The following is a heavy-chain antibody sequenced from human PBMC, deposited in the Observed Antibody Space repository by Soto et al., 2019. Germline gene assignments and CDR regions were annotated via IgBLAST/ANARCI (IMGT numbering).Heavy chain of an antibody. CDR1: GFTFSSYN. Sequence: QVQMMESGGGVVQPAGSLRLSCTTSGFTFSSYNIHWVRQAPGKGLEWVALISFDGRKISYTDSVKGRFTISRDYSKHTVHLQMSSLRVDDTAVYFCAREADIVPTLDHWGKGTRVTVSS. J-gene: IGHJ4*02. V-gene: IGHV3-30*04. D-gene: IGHD5-12*01. CDR2: ISFDGRKI. CDR3: AREADIVPTLDH.